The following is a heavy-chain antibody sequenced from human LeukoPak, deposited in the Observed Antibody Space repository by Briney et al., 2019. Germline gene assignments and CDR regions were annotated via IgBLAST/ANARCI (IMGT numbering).Heavy chain of an antibody. J-gene: IGHJ4*02. Sequence: GGSLRLSCVASGFTFDDYAMHWVRQAPGKGLEWVSGISWNSGSIGYADSVKGRFTISGDNAKNSLFLQMNSLRAEDTGVYYCARGYSSGWYDLYYFDYWGQGTLVTVSS. D-gene: IGHD6-19*01. CDR1: GFTFDDYA. V-gene: IGHV3-9*01. CDR2: ISWNSGSI. CDR3: ARGYSSGWYDLYYFDY.